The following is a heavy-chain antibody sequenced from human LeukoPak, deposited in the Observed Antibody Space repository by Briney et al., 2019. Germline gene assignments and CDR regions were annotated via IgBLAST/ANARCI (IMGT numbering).Heavy chain of an antibody. Sequence: GGSLRLSCAASGFTFSIYGTHWVRQAPGKGLEWVAFIRYDGSNKYYADSVKGRFTISRDNSKNTLYLQMNSLRAEDTAVYYCAKAGLVGAVEDYWGQGTLVTVSS. D-gene: IGHD1-26*01. CDR3: AKAGLVGAVEDY. V-gene: IGHV3-30*02. J-gene: IGHJ4*02. CDR2: IRYDGSNK. CDR1: GFTFSIYG.